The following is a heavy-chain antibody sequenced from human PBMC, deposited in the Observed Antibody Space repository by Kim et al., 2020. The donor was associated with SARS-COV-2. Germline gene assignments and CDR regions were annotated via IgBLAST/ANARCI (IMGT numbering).Heavy chain of an antibody. J-gene: IGHJ6*02. CDR2: IYYSGST. CDR1: GGSISSYY. Sequence: SENLSLTCTVSGGSISSYYWSWIRQPPGKGLEWIGYIYYSGSTNYNPSLKSRVTISVDTSKNRFSLKLSSVTAADTAVYYCARGNCTYYDFWSGGYYYYGMDVWGQGTTVTVSS. V-gene: IGHV4-59*01. D-gene: IGHD3-3*01. CDR3: ARGNCTYYDFWSGGYYYYGMDV.